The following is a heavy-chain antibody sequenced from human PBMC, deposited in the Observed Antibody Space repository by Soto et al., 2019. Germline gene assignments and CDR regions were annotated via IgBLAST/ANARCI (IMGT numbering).Heavy chain of an antibody. CDR3: AREAQWLLSYNWFDP. D-gene: IGHD3-3*01. J-gene: IGHJ5*02. CDR1: GYTFTSYG. CDR2: ISAYNGNT. V-gene: IGHV1-18*01. Sequence: ASVKVSCKASGYTFTSYGISWVRQAPGQGLEWMGWISAYNGNTNYAQKLQGRVTMTTDTSTSTAYMELRSLRSDDTAVYYCAREAQWLLSYNWFDPWGQGTLVTVSS.